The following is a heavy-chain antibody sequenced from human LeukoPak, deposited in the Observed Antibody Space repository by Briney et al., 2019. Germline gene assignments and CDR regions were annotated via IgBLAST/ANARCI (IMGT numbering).Heavy chain of an antibody. CDR2: IWYDGSNK. D-gene: IGHD1-26*01. J-gene: IGHJ3*02. Sequence: GGSLRLSCAASGFTSSSYGMHWVRQAPGKGLEWVAVIWYDGSNKYYADSVKGRFTISRDNSKNTLYLQMNSLRAEDTAVYYCAREVVGATWGAFDIWGQGTMVTVSS. V-gene: IGHV3-33*01. CDR1: GFTSSSYG. CDR3: AREVVGATWGAFDI.